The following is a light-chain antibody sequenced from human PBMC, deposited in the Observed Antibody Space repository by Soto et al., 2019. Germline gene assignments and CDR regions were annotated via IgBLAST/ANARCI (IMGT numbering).Light chain of an antibody. J-gene: IGKJ1*01. CDR3: QQYGSSPWT. Sequence: EIVMTQSPTILSVSPGERATLSCRASQSVSSNLAWYQQKPGQAPRLLIYGASSRATGIPDRFSGSGSGTDFTLTISRLEPEDFAVYYCQQYGSSPWTFGQGTKVEIK. CDR1: QSVSSN. V-gene: IGKV3-20*01. CDR2: GAS.